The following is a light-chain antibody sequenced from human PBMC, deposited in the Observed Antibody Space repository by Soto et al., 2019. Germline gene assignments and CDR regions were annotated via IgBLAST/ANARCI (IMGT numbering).Light chain of an antibody. CDR2: GAS. Sequence: EIVLTQSPGTLSLSPWERATLSCRASQTVSRSALAWYQQKPGQAPRLLISGASSRATGIPDRFSGSGSGTDFTLTISRLEPEDFALYYCQQYVTSAITFGQGTRLEIK. J-gene: IGKJ5*01. CDR1: QTVSRSA. CDR3: QQYVTSAIT. V-gene: IGKV3-20*01.